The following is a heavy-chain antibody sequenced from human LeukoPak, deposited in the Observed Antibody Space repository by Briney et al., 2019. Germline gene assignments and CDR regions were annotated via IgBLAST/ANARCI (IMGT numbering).Heavy chain of an antibody. CDR2: IKSKTDGGTT. CDR1: GFTFSNAW. CDR3: TTDTAYCGGDCYYH. D-gene: IGHD2-21*01. Sequence: GGSLRLSCAASGFTFSNAWMSWVRQAPGKGLEWVGRIKSKTDGGTTDYAAPVKGRFTISRDDSKNTLYLQMNSLKTEDTAVYYCTTDTAYCGGDCYYHWGQGTLVTVSS. J-gene: IGHJ4*02. V-gene: IGHV3-15*01.